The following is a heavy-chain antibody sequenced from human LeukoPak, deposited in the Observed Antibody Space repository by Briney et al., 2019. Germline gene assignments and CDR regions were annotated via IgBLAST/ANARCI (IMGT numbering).Heavy chain of an antibody. CDR3: ARAGSADSFDY. V-gene: IGHV3-53*01. Sequence: GGSLRLSCAVSGLTVRTNYMTWVRQAPGKGLEWVSLIYTGGTTYYADSVRGRFTISRDNSKNTLYLQMNSLRAEDTAVYYCARAGSADSFDYWGQGTLVTVSS. J-gene: IGHJ4*02. CDR1: GLTVRTNY. CDR2: IYTGGTT. D-gene: IGHD6-25*01.